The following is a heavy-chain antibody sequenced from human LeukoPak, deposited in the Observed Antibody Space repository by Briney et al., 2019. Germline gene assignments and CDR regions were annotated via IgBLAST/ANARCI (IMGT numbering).Heavy chain of an antibody. D-gene: IGHD3-22*01. CDR1: GGSISSGGYS. Sequence: PSQTLSFTCAVSGGSISSGGYSWSWIRQPPGKGLEWIGYIYHSGSTYYNPSLKSRVTISVDRSKNQFSLKLSSVTAADTAVYYCARARNHYDSSGYSVYYFDYWGQGTLVTVSS. CDR2: IYHSGST. CDR3: ARARNHYDSSGYSVYYFDY. J-gene: IGHJ4*02. V-gene: IGHV4-30-2*01.